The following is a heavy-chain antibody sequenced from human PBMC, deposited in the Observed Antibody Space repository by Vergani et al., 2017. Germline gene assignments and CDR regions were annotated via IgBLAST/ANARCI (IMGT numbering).Heavy chain of an antibody. J-gene: IGHJ4*02. CDR1: GYSFTNFG. Sequence: VQLVQSGAEVKKSGASVMLSCKSSGYSFTNFGVTWVRQAPGKGLEWVGRIKSLDDGGTTEFAAGVKGRFTISRDDSKSMVFLQMRSLKADDTALYFCVAGDYDDFWGSYTPFHYWGQGALVTVSS. D-gene: IGHD3-16*01. V-gene: IGHV3-15*01. CDR3: VAGDYDDFWGSYTPFHY. CDR2: IKSLDDGGTT.